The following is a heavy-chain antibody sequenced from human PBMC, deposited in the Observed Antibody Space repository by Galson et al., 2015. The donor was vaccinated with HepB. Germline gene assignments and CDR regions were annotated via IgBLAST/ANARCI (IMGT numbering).Heavy chain of an antibody. CDR3: ARDLYSYAADYYYHNGLDV. Sequence: SLRLSCAASGFTFSNYAMHWVRQTPGKGPEWVAVISYDATKKYYIDAVKGRFSISRDNSKGTVYLQMSSLRAEDTAVYYCARDLYSYAADYYYHNGLDVWGQGTTATVSS. CDR2: ISYDATKK. J-gene: IGHJ6*02. CDR1: GFTFSNYA. V-gene: IGHV3-30*04. D-gene: IGHD3-22*01.